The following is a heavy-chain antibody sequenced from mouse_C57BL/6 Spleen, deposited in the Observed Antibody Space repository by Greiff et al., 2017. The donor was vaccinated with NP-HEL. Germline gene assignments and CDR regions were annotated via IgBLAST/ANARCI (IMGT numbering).Heavy chain of an antibody. J-gene: IGHJ2*01. CDR2: IYPGDGDT. Sequence: VKLMESGPELVKPGASVKISCKASGYAFSSSWMNWVKQRPGKGLEWIGRIYPGDGDTNYNGKFKGKATLTADKSSSTAYMQLSSLTSEDSAVYFCARGDDYDGFDYWGQGTTLTVSS. CDR3: ARGDDYDGFDY. D-gene: IGHD2-4*01. CDR1: GYAFSSSW. V-gene: IGHV1-82*01.